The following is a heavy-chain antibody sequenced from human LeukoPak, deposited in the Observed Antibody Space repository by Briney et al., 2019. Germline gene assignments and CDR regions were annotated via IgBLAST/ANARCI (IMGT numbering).Heavy chain of an antibody. CDR3: SRSAYYDGSGNYYDY. Sequence: QPGGSLRLSCAASGFTFSSYWMHCVRQAPGKGLVWVSRISDGGSTTTYADSVKGRFTISRDNAKNTLYLQMNGLRAEDTAVYYCSRSAYYDGSGNYYDYWGQGTLVTVSS. J-gene: IGHJ4*02. CDR2: ISDGGSTT. V-gene: IGHV3-74*01. CDR1: GFTFSSYW. D-gene: IGHD3-22*01.